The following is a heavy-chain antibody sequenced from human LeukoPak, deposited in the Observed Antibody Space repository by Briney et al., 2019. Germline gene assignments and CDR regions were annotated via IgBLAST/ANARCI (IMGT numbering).Heavy chain of an antibody. J-gene: IGHJ3*02. CDR3: VRSRGSGWTYNAFDI. CDR1: GGSISGGSYY. Sequence: SETLSLTCTVSGGSISGGSYYWGWIRQAPEKGLEWIGTIYYSGSTYFNPSLKSRVTISVDTSKNQFSLNLSSVTAADTALYYCVRSRGSGWTYNAFDIWGQGTMVTVSS. CDR2: IYYSGST. D-gene: IGHD6-19*01. V-gene: IGHV4-39*07.